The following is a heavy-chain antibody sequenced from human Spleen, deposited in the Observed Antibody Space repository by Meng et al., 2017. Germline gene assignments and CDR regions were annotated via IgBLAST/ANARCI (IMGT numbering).Heavy chain of an antibody. V-gene: IGHV4-30-4*01. CDR3: VRSSGWVRTGFDP. J-gene: IGHJ5*02. D-gene: IGHD6-19*01. Sequence: QVQLQESGPGLVKPSQTLSLTCSVSGGSISRGDFYWSWVRQPPGKGLEWIGYIYFPGNTYYNPSLKSRVTVSIDTSKSQFSLKLTSVTAADTAVYYCVRSSGWVRTGFDPWGQGTLVTVSS. CDR2: IYFPGNT. CDR1: GGSISRGDFY.